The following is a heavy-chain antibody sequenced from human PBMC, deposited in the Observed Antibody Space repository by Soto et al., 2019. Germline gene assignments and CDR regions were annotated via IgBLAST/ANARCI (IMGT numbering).Heavy chain of an antibody. J-gene: IGHJ5*02. Sequence: SVKVSCKASGGTFSSYAISWVRQAPGQGLEWMGGIIPIFGTANYAQKFQGRVTITADESTSTAYMELSSLRSEDTAVYYCARGPVVTADFNWFDPWGQGTLVTVSS. CDR2: IIPIFGTA. V-gene: IGHV1-69*01. D-gene: IGHD2-15*01. CDR3: ARGPVVTADFNWFDP. CDR1: GGTFSSYA.